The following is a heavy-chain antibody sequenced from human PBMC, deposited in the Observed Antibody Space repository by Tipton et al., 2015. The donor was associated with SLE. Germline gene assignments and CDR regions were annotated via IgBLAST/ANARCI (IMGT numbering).Heavy chain of an antibody. Sequence: LRLSCTVSGGSISSGGYYWSWIRQHPGKGLEWIGYIYYSGSTYYNPSLKSRVTISIDTSKNQFSLKLSSVTAADTAVYYCAGEYSNYPGFDPWGQGTLVTVSS. V-gene: IGHV4-31*02. CDR1: GGSISSGGYY. D-gene: IGHD4-11*01. J-gene: IGHJ5*02. CDR2: IYYSGST. CDR3: AGEYSNYPGFDP.